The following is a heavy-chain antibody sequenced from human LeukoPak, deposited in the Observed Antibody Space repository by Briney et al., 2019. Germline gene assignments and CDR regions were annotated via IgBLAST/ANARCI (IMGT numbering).Heavy chain of an antibody. CDR1: GYTFTSYD. D-gene: IGHD2-2*01. CDR2: MNPNSGNT. J-gene: IGHJ6*02. V-gene: IGHV1-8*01. CDR3: ARVDCSSTSCYGRRYYYYGMDV. Sequence: ASVKVSCKASGYTFTSYDINWVRQATGQGLEWMGWMNPNSGNTGYAQKFQGRVTMTRNTSISTAYMELSSLRSEDTAVYYCARVDCSSTSCYGRRYYYYGMDVWGQGTTVTVSS.